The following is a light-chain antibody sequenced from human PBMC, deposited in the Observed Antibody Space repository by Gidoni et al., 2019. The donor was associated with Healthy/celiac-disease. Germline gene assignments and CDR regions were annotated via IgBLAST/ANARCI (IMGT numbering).Light chain of an antibody. CDR3: QQSHSTPPWT. V-gene: IGKV1-39*01. J-gene: IGKJ1*01. CDR2: AAS. CDR1: QSISTY. Sequence: DIQMTQSPSSMSASVGDRVTITCRASQSISTYLNWYQQKPGKAPKLLIYAASSLQSGVPSRFSGSGSGTDFTLTISSVQPEDFAIYYCQQSHSTPPWTFGQGTRVEIK.